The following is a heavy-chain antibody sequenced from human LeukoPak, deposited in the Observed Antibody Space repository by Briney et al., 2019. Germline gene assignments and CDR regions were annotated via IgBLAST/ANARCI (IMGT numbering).Heavy chain of an antibody. CDR3: AKILTGTGTTMDV. Sequence: SETLSLTCTVSGGSISGYYWSWIRQPPGKGLEWIAYIYYNGISNYNPSLKSRVIISVDSSKNQFSLKLTSVTAADTAVYYRAKILTGTGTTMDVWGQGTTVTVSS. CDR2: IYYNGIS. D-gene: IGHD1-20*01. J-gene: IGHJ6*02. V-gene: IGHV4-59*01. CDR1: GGSISGYY.